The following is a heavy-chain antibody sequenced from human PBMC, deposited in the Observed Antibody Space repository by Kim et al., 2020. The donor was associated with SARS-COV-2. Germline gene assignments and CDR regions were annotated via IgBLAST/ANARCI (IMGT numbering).Heavy chain of an antibody. CDR2: ISSSSSYI. J-gene: IGHJ4*02. CDR3: ARAQGRLRGPFDY. Sequence: GGSLRLSCAASGFTFSSYSMNWVRQAPGKGLEWVSSISSSSSYIYYADSVKGRFTISRDNAKNSLYLQMNSLRAEDTAVYYCARAQGRLRGPFDYWGQGTLVTVSS. D-gene: IGHD3-16*01. CDR1: GFTFSSYS. V-gene: IGHV3-21*01.